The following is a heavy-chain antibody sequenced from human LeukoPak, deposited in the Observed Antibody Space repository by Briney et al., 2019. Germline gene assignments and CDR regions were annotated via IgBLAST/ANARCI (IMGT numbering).Heavy chain of an antibody. J-gene: IGHJ4*02. CDR2: IYYSGST. CDR3: ARGGVRGVQPPDY. CDR1: GGSISSSSYY. V-gene: IGHV4-39*07. D-gene: IGHD3-10*01. Sequence: SETLSLTCTVSGGSISSSSYYWGWIRQPPGKGLEWIGSIYYSGSTYYNPSLKSRVTISVDTSKNQFSLKLSSVTAADTAEYYCARGGVRGVQPPDYWGQGTLVTVSS.